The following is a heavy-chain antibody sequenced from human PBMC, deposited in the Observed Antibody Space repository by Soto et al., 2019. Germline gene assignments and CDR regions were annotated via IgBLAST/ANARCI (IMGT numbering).Heavy chain of an antibody. CDR2: NVPISGAA. J-gene: IGHJ4*02. CDR3: ARARSYDKTAYFGGFDY. D-gene: IGHD5-18*01. V-gene: IGHV1-69*01. CDR1: GGTFRSHA. Sequence: QVQLVQSGAEVKKPGSSVRVSCKASGGTFRSHAISWMRQAPGQGREWMGGNVPISGAANYGQKFEGRVTIPADESTSTAYMELSSLTAEDTAIYYCARARSYDKTAYFGGFDYCGQGTLVTLSS.